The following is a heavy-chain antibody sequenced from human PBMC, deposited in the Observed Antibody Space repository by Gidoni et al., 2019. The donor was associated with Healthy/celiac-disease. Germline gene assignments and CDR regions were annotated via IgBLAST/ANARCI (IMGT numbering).Heavy chain of an antibody. CDR2: INPSGGST. V-gene: IGHV1-46*01. D-gene: IGHD1-7*01. J-gene: IGHJ4*02. Sequence: QVQLVQSGAEVKKPGASVKGSCKASGYTFTRYYMHWVRPAPGHGREWTGMINPSGGSTSYAQKYQGRVAMTRDTSTSTVYMELSSLRCEDTAVYYCARSGVTGTTYTGPLDYWGQGTLVTVSS. CDR3: ARSGVTGTTYTGPLDY. CDR1: GYTFTRYY.